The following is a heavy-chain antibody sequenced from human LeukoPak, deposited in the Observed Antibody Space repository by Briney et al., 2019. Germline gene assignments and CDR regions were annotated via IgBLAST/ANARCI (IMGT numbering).Heavy chain of an antibody. V-gene: IGHV3-30*04. Sequence: GRSLRLSCAASGFTFSSYTMHWVRQAPGKGLEWVAVISYDGSNKYYADSVKGRFTISRDNAKNSLYLQMNSLRAEDTAVYYCASSRPYSSSSYGWYYWGQGTLVTVSS. J-gene: IGHJ4*02. CDR3: ASSRPYSSSSYGWYY. CDR2: ISYDGSNK. D-gene: IGHD6-6*01. CDR1: GFTFSSYT.